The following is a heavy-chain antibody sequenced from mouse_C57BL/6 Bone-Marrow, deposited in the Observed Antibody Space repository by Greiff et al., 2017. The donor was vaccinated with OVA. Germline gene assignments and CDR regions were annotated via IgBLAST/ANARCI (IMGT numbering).Heavy chain of an antibody. J-gene: IGHJ4*01. V-gene: IGHV1-26*01. Sequence: EVQLQRSGPELVKPGASVKISCKASGYTFTDYYMNWVKQSHGKSLEWIGDINPNNGGTSYNQKFKGKATLTVDKSSSTAYMELRSLTSEDSAVYYCAVITTVVRAMDYWGQGTSVTVSS. CDR2: INPNNGGT. CDR1: GYTFTDYY. D-gene: IGHD1-1*01. CDR3: AVITTVVRAMDY.